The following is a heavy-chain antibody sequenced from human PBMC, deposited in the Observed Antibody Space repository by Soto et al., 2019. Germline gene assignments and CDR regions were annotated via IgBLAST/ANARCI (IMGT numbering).Heavy chain of an antibody. J-gene: IGHJ6*03. V-gene: IGHV3-9*01. CDR2: ISWNSGSI. Sequence: GGSLRLSCAASGFTFDDYAMHWVRQAPGKGLEWVSGISWNSGSIGYADSVKGRFTISRDNAKNSLYLQMNSLRAEDTAVYYYAKEGYYSSSSGPYYYYMNVWGNGTTVTVSS. D-gene: IGHD6-6*01. CDR3: AKEGYYSSSSGPYYYYMNV. CDR1: GFTFDDYA.